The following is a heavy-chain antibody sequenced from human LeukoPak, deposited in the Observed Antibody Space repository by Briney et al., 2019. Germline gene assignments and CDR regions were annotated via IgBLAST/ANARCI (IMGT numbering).Heavy chain of an antibody. Sequence: GASVKVSCKASGHTFTGYYMHWVRQAPGQGLEWMGWINPNSGGTNYAQKFQGRVTMTRDTSISTAYMELSRLRSDDTAVYYCARGVLRYYGSGSYYSWFDPWGQGTLVTVSS. V-gene: IGHV1-2*02. CDR1: GHTFTGYY. CDR2: INPNSGGT. J-gene: IGHJ5*02. D-gene: IGHD3-10*01. CDR3: ARGVLRYYGSGSYYSWFDP.